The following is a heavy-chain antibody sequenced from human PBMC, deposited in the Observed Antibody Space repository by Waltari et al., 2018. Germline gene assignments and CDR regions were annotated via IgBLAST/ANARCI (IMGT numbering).Heavy chain of an antibody. CDR1: GGTFSNYA. D-gene: IGHD2-2*01. J-gene: IGHJ4*02. CDR2: IIPIFGTA. CDR3: ARWDIVVVPAAKRGYFDY. V-gene: IGHV1-69*12. Sequence: QVQLVQSGAEVKKPGSSVKVSCKASGGTFSNYAISWVRQAPGQGLEWMGGIIPIFGTANYAQKFQGRVTITADESTSTAYMELSSLRSEDTAVYYCARWDIVVVPAAKRGYFDYWGQGTLVTVSS.